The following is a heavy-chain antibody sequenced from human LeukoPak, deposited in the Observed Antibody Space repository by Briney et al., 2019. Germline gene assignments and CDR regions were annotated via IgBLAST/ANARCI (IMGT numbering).Heavy chain of an antibody. CDR1: GFTVSSDS. D-gene: IGHD6-19*01. CDR2: ISGSGDST. Sequence: GGSLRLSCTVSGFTVSSDSMSWVRQAPGKGLEWVSGISGSGDSTYYADSVKGRFTISRDNSKNTLYLQMNSLTAEDTAVYYCARDRGIAVAGPGTNWFDPWGQGTLVTVSS. J-gene: IGHJ5*02. V-gene: IGHV3-23*01. CDR3: ARDRGIAVAGPGTNWFDP.